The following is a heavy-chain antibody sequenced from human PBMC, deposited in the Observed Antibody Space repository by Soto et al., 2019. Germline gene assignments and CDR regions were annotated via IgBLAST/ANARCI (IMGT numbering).Heavy chain of an antibody. CDR3: ARAAPEYYGPGSHPYYPYSMDV. V-gene: IGHV1-46*03. CDR1: GYTFTRYY. Sequence: ASVKVSCKASGYTFTRYYIHWVRQAPGQGLEWMGIINPSGGSTFYAQKFQGRVTMTRDTSASTVYMELSSLRSEDTAVYYCARAAPEYYGPGSHPYYPYSMDVWGQGTTVTVS. CDR2: INPSGGST. J-gene: IGHJ6*02. D-gene: IGHD3-10*01.